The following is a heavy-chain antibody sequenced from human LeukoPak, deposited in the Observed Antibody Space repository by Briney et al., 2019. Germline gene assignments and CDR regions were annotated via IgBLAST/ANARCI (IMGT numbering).Heavy chain of an antibody. Sequence: PGRSLRLSSAASGFTFSSYAMHWVRQAPGKGLEWVAVISYDGSNKYYADSVKGRFTISRDNSKNTLYLQMNSLRAEDTAVYYCAKAARRYSVSWYFDYWGQGTLVTVSS. CDR3: AKAARRYSVSWYFDY. J-gene: IGHJ4*02. CDR2: ISYDGSNK. CDR1: GFTFSSYA. V-gene: IGHV3-30*01. D-gene: IGHD2-15*01.